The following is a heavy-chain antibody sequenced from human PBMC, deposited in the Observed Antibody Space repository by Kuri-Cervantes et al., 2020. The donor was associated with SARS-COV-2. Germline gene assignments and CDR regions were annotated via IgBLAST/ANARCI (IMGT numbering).Heavy chain of an antibody. V-gene: IGHV4-59*08. CDR3: ARVADYGDYLRGPFDY. Sequence: SETLSLTCAVYGGSFSGYSWSWIRQLPGKGLEWMGYIYYSGSTNYHPSLKSRVTISVDTSKNQFSLKLSSVTAADTAVYYCARVADYGDYLRGPFDYWGQGTLVTVSS. CDR1: GGSFSGYS. J-gene: IGHJ4*02. D-gene: IGHD4-17*01. CDR2: IYYSGST.